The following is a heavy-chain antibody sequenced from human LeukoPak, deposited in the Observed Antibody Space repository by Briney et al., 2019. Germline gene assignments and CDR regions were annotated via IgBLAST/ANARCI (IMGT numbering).Heavy chain of an antibody. CDR3: AKNSGTVTISGEFDY. Sequence: GGSLRLSCAASRFTFSSYGMHWVRQAPGKGLEWVAIISYDGSDKYYADSVKGRFTISRDNSKNTLYLKMTSLRAEDTAVYYCAKNSGTVTISGEFDYWGQGTLVAVSS. V-gene: IGHV3-30*18. CDR1: RFTFSSYG. CDR2: ISYDGSDK. D-gene: IGHD4-17*01. J-gene: IGHJ4*02.